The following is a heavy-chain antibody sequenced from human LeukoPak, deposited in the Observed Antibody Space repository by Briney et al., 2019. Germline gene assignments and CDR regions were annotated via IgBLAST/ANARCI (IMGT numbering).Heavy chain of an antibody. CDR1: GGSISSYC. J-gene: IGHJ4*02. Sequence: PSETLSLTCTVSGGSISSYCWSWIRQPPGKGLEWIGYIYYSGSTNYNPSLKSRVTISVDTSKNQFSLKVSSVTAADTAVYYCARRGGSGRSFDYWGQGTLVTVSS. CDR2: IYYSGST. V-gene: IGHV4-59*01. CDR3: ARRGGSGRSFDY. D-gene: IGHD3-10*01.